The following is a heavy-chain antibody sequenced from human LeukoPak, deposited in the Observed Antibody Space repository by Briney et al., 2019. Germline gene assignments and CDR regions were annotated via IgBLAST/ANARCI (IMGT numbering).Heavy chain of an antibody. D-gene: IGHD2-21*02. CDR1: GYTFTSYD. J-gene: IGHJ6*03. CDR2: MNPNSGNT. V-gene: IGHV1-8*01. Sequence: ASVKVSCKASGYTFTSYDINWVRQATGQGLEWMGWMNPNSGNTGYAQKFQGRVTMTRNTSISTAYMELSSLRSEDTAVYYCARARRGVVATNCYYYMDVWGKGTTVTVSS. CDR3: ARARRGVVATNCYYYMDV.